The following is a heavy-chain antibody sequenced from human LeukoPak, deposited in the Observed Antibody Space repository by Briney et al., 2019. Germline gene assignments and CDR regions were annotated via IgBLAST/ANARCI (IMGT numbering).Heavy chain of an antibody. CDR2: IYWDDDK. Sequence: SRPTLVKPTQTLTLTCTFSGFSLSTSGVGVGWIRQPPGKALEWLALIYWDDDKRYSPSLKSRLTITKATSKNQVVLTMTNMDPVDTATYYCAHRPTGAYYFDYWGQGTLVTVSS. CDR1: GFSLSTSGVG. J-gene: IGHJ4*02. CDR3: AHRPTGAYYFDY. D-gene: IGHD1-1*01. V-gene: IGHV2-5*02.